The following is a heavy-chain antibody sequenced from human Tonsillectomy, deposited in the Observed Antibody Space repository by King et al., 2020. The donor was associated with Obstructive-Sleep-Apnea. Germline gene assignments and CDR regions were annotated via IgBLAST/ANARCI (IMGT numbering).Heavy chain of an antibody. Sequence: QLVQSGAEVKKPGASVKVSCKASGYTFTSYGISWVRQAPGQGLEWMGWISAYNGNTNYAQKLQGRVTMTTDTSTSTAYMELRSLRSDDTAVYSCARGTGGHDYGDSRVEVFDYWGQGTLVTVSS. V-gene: IGHV1-18*04. J-gene: IGHJ4*02. CDR3: ARGTGGHDYGDSRVEVFDY. D-gene: IGHD4-17*01. CDR2: ISAYNGNT. CDR1: GYTFTSYG.